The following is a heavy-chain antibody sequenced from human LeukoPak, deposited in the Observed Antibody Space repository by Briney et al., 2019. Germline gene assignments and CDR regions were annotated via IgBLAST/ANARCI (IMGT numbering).Heavy chain of an antibody. D-gene: IGHD6-6*01. CDR2: IWYDGSST. Sequence: PGGSLRLSCAASGFTFSNYAMHWVRRAPGKGLEWVAVIWYDGSSTYYADSVKGRFTLSGDNSKNTLYLQMDSLGAEDTAVYYCARDGQRARGYFDYWGQGTLVTVSS. CDR3: ARDGQRARGYFDY. V-gene: IGHV3-33*01. CDR1: GFTFSNYA. J-gene: IGHJ4*02.